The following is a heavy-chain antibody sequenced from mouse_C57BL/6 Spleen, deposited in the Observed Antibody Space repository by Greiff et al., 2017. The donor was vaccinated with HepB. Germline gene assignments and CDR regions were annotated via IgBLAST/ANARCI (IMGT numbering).Heavy chain of an antibody. J-gene: IGHJ2*01. Sequence: VQLQQPGAELVKPGASVKLSCKASGYTFTSYWMHWVKQRPGQGLEWIGMIHPNSGSTNYNEKFKSKATLTVDKSSSTAYMHRSSLTSEDSAVYYCRAGDDYQDDFGYWGQGTTLTVSS. CDR2: IHPNSGST. D-gene: IGHD2-4*01. V-gene: IGHV1-64*01. CDR3: RAGDDYQDDFGY. CDR1: GYTFTSYW.